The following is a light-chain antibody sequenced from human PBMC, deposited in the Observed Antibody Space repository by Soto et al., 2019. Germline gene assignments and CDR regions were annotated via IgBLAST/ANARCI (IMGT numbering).Light chain of an antibody. CDR3: AAWDDSLKGVV. Sequence: QSVLTQPPSTSGTPGQRVTISCSGSRSNIGGNTVNWYQQLPGTAPKLLIYSNSQRPSGVPDRFSGSKSGTSASLAISGLQSEDEDDYFCAAWDDSLKGVVFGGGTKLTVL. V-gene: IGLV1-44*01. CDR1: RSNIGGNT. J-gene: IGLJ2*01. CDR2: SNS.